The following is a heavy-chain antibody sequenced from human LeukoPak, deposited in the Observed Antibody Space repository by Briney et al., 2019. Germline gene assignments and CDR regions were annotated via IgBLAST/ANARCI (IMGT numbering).Heavy chain of an antibody. D-gene: IGHD4-11*01. CDR2: IKSKTDGGTT. CDR3: TSGFMTTPFDY. CDR1: GFTFSDAW. Sequence: PGGSLRLSCAASGFTFSDAWMTWVRQAPGKGLEWVGRIKSKTDGGTTDYAAPVKGRFTISRDDSKNTLYLQMNSLKTEDTAVYYCTSGFMTTPFDYWGQGTLVTVSS. V-gene: IGHV3-15*01. J-gene: IGHJ4*02.